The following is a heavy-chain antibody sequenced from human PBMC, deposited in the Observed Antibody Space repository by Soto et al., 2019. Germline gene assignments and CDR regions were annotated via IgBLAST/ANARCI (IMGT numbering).Heavy chain of an antibody. CDR2: IWYDGSNK. CDR3: ARDRSIAARDYYYMDV. D-gene: IGHD6-6*01. V-gene: IGHV3-33*01. J-gene: IGHJ6*03. Sequence: QVQLVESGGGVVQPGRSLRLSCAASGFTFSSYGMHWVRQAPGKGLEWVAVIWYDGSNKYYADSVKGRFTISRDNSTNRLYLQMTGLRAEDTAVYYCARDRSIAARDYYYMDVWGKGSTVTVSS. CDR1: GFTFSSYG.